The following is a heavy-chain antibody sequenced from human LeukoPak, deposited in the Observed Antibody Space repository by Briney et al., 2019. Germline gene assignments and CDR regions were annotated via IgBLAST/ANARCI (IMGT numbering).Heavy chain of an antibody. J-gene: IGHJ3*02. CDR1: GFTFRSYW. CDR2: INGDGSNT. Sequence: PGGSLRLSCAASGFTFRSYWMHWVRQTPGKGLVWVSRINGDGSNTTYADSVKGRFTTSRGTAKNTLYLQMISLRADDTAVYYCARGSGSYSSDAFDIWGQGTMVTVSS. V-gene: IGHV3-74*01. CDR3: ARGSGSYSSDAFDI. D-gene: IGHD3-10*01.